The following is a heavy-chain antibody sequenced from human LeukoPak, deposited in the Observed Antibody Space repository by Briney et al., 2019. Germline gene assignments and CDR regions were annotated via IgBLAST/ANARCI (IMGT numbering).Heavy chain of an antibody. J-gene: IGHJ4*02. CDR3: ARDCSGGSCYNDANFDY. V-gene: IGHV1-8*01. CDR2: MNPNSGNT. Sequence: APVKVSCKASGYTFTSYDINWVRQATGQGLEWMGWMNPNSGNTGYAQKFQGRVTMTRNTSISTAYMELSSLRSEDTAVYYCARDCSGGSCYNDANFDYWGQGTLVTVSS. D-gene: IGHD2-15*01. CDR1: GYTFTSYD.